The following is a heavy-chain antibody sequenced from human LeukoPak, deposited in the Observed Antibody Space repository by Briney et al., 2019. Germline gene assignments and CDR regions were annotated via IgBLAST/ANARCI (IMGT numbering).Heavy chain of an antibody. V-gene: IGHV4-30-2*01. CDR2: IYHSGST. D-gene: IGHD3-9*01. J-gene: IGHJ3*02. CDR1: GGSISSSGYY. Sequence: PSETLSLTCTVSGGSISSSGYYWGWIRQPPGKGLEWIGYIYHSGSTYYNPSLKSRVTISVDRSKNQFSLKLSSVTAADTAVYYCARGDYDILTGYYDPNAFDIWGQGTMVTVSS. CDR3: ARGDYDILTGYYDPNAFDI.